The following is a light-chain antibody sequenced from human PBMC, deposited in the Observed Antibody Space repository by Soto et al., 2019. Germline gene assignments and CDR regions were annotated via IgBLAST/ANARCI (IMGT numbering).Light chain of an antibody. CDR3: SSYTRRGTPV. CDR2: EVS. V-gene: IGLV2-14*01. J-gene: IGLJ2*01. Sequence: QSALTQPASVSGSPGQSITISCTGTSDDVGGYKYVSWYQHHPGKAPKRLIYEVSNRTSGVSNRFSGSKSGNTASLTISGLQAEDEGDYYCSSYTRRGTPVFGGGTKLTVL. CDR1: SDDVGGYKY.